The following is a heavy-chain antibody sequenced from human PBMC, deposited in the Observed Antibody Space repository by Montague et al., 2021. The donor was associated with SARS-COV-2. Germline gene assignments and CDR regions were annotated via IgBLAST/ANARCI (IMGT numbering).Heavy chain of an antibody. J-gene: IGHJ4*02. V-gene: IGHV4-31*03. CDR1: SDSISSGGYY. CDR2: IYYSGNT. Sequence: TLSLTCIVSSDSISSGGYYWSWIRQHPGKGLEWIGYIYYSGNTYYNPSLKSRVTMSVDTTKNQFSLTLNSVTAADTAVYYCAIGPSRLATQEFYFGYWGQGTLVSVAS. D-gene: IGHD5-24*01. CDR3: AIGPSRLATQEFYFGY.